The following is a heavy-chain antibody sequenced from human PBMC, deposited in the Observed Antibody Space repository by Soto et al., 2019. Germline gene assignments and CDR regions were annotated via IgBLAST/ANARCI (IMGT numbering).Heavy chain of an antibody. Sequence: NPSETLSLTCTVSSDSITSSGFYWGWIRQPPGKGLEWIGSLSYSGSTYYNPPLKSRVSISVDTSRNQFSLKLGSVTAADTAVYYCWRVGDSWGGYFESWGQGTLVTVSS. D-gene: IGHD6-13*01. J-gene: IGHJ4*02. CDR3: WRVGDSWGGYFES. CDR2: LSYSGST. CDR1: SDSITSSGFY. V-gene: IGHV4-39*01.